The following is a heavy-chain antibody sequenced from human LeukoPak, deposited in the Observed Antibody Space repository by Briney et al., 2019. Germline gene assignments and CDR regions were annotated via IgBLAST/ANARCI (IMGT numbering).Heavy chain of an antibody. CDR2: ISSGSSAI. CDR1: GFTFATYS. Sequence: GGSLRLSCAASGFTFATYSMTWVRQAPGKGLEWVSIISSGSSAIFSADALKGRFTTSRDDAKNLLYLDMNSLRAEDTAVYYCARGHTAVTRHFDFWGQGTLVTVSS. CDR3: ARGHTAVTRHFDF. D-gene: IGHD4-17*01. J-gene: IGHJ4*02. V-gene: IGHV3-21*01.